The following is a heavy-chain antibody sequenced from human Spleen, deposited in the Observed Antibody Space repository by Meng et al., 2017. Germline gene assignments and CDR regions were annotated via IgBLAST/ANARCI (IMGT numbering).Heavy chain of an antibody. Sequence: QVQLQESGPGLVKPSQTLSLTCTVSGGSISSGGYYWSWIRQHPGKGLEWIGYIYHSGSTYYNPSLKSRVTISVDTSKNQFSLKPSSVTAADTAVYYCARDRNDYGSHYFDYWGQGTLVTVSS. V-gene: IGHV4-31*03. CDR2: IYHSGST. CDR1: GGSISSGGYY. D-gene: IGHD4-17*01. J-gene: IGHJ4*02. CDR3: ARDRNDYGSHYFDY.